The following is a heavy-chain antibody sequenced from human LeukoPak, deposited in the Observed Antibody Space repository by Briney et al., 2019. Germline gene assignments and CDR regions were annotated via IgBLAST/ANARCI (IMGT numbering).Heavy chain of an antibody. CDR3: AKADYYDSSGYSY. D-gene: IGHD3-22*01. V-gene: IGHV3-33*06. CDR2: IWYDGSNK. CDR1: GFTFSSYG. Sequence: QSGGSLRLSCAASGFTFSSYGMHWVRQAPGKGLEWVAVIWYDGSNKYYADSVKGRFTISRDNSKNTLYLQMNSLRAEDTAVYYCAKADYYDSSGYSYWGQGTLVTVSS. J-gene: IGHJ4*02.